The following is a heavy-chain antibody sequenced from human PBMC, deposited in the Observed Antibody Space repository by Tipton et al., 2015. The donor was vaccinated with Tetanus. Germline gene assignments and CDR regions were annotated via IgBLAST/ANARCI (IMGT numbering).Heavy chain of an antibody. CDR2: IYYSGST. J-gene: IGHJ6*02. CDR3: ARDSVVAATGSYYYYGMDV. Sequence: TLSLTCTVSGGSISSYYWSWIRQPPGKGLEWIGYIYYSGSTNYNPSLKSRVTISVDTSKNQFSLKLSSVTAADTAVYYCARDSVVAATGSYYYYGMDVWGQGTTVTVSS. D-gene: IGHD2-15*01. CDR1: GGSISSYY. V-gene: IGHV4-59*01.